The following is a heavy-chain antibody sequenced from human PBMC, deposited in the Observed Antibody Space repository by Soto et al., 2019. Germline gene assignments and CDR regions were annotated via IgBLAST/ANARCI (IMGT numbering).Heavy chain of an antibody. D-gene: IGHD3-10*01. V-gene: IGHV4-4*02. CDR3: ARGGTYYYGSGSYLAYYGMDV. CDR1: GGSISSSNW. J-gene: IGHJ6*02. CDR2: IYHSGST. Sequence: PSETLSLTCAVSGGSISSSNWWSWVRQPPGKGLGWIGEIYHSGSTNYNPSLKSRVTISVDKSKNQYSLKLSSVTAADTAVYYCARGGTYYYGSGSYLAYYGMDVWGQGTTVTVSS.